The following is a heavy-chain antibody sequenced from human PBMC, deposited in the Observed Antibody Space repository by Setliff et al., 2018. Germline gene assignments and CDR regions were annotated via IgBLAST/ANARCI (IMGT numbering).Heavy chain of an antibody. Sequence: GGSLRLSCAASGFTFSNAWMNWVRQAPGKGLEWVGRIKGKTDGLATDYAAPVKGRFTISRDDSTNKLYLQMSSLKTEDTAVYYCTTDPSTTFGGVIGAAFDIWGQGTMVTVSS. J-gene: IGHJ3*02. D-gene: IGHD3-16*01. CDR2: IKGKTDGLAT. CDR3: TTDPSTTFGGVIGAAFDI. CDR1: GFTFSNAW. V-gene: IGHV3-15*07.